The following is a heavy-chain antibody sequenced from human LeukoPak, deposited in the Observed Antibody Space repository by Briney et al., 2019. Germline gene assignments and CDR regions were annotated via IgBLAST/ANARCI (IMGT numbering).Heavy chain of an antibody. V-gene: IGHV3-23*01. Sequence: PGGYLKLYCAASGFSFSSYAMSWVRKAPGKGLKWVSSISGSGDNTYYAESVKGRFTISRDNSENSLYLQMNSLRAEDTAVYYCAQAASGSYLYYFDYWGQGTLVTVSS. D-gene: IGHD1-26*01. CDR3: AQAASGSYLYYFDY. CDR1: GFSFSSYA. J-gene: IGHJ4*02. CDR2: ISGSGDNT.